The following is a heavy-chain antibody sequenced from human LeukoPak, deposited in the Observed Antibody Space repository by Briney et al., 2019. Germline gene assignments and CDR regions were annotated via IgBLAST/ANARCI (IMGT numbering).Heavy chain of an antibody. CDR3: ARGPVQILTV. D-gene: IGHD3-9*01. J-gene: IGHJ4*02. CDR2: IFYTGST. V-gene: IGHV4-59*01. CDR1: GGSISSFY. Sequence: PSETLSLTCTVSGGSISSFYWSWIRQPPGKGLEWIGYIFYTGSTRINPSLKSRVTISVDKSNNQFSLKLTSVTAADTAVYYCARGPVQILTVWGQGTLVTVSS.